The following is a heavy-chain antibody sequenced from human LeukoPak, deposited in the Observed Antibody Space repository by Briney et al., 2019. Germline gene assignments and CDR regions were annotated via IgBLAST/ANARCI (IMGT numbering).Heavy chain of an antibody. Sequence: ASVKVSCKASGYTFTSYGISWVRQAPGQGLEWMGWISAYNGNTNYAQKLQGRVTMTTDTSTSTAYMELRSLRSDDTAVYYCARDFSPFLYYYDSSGWLDYWGQGTLVTVSS. CDR3: ARDFSPFLYYYDSSGWLDY. J-gene: IGHJ4*02. D-gene: IGHD3-22*01. CDR2: ISAYNGNT. CDR1: GYTFTSYG. V-gene: IGHV1-18*01.